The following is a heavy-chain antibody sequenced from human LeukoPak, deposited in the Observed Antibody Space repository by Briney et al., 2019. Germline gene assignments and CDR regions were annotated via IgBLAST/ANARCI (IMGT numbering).Heavy chain of an antibody. CDR3: ARHGGEINYYDSSGYYRVFDY. Sequence: SETLSLTCAVYGGSFSGYYWSWIRQPPGKGLEWIGEINHSGSTNYNPSLKSRVTISVDTSKNQFSLKLSSVTAADTAVYYCARHGGEINYYDSSGYYRVFDYWGQGALVTVSS. J-gene: IGHJ4*02. CDR1: GGSFSGYY. D-gene: IGHD3-22*01. CDR2: INHSGST. V-gene: IGHV4-34*01.